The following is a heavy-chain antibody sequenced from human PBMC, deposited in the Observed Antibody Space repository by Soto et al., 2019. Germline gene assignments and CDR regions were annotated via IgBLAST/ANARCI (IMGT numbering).Heavy chain of an antibody. J-gene: IGHJ6*02. CDR2: INPNSGGT. CDR1: GYTFGSFA. V-gene: IGHV1-2*04. D-gene: IGHD6-6*01. Sequence: GASVKVSCKASGYTFGSFAMHWLRQAPGQGLEWMGWINPNSGGTNYAQKFQGWVTMTRDTSISTAYMELSRLRSDDTAVYYCAREIYSSSSRGDYYYGMDVWGQGTTVTVSS. CDR3: AREIYSSSSRGDYYYGMDV.